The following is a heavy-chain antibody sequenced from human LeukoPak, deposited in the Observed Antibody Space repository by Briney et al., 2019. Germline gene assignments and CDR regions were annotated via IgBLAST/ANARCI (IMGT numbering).Heavy chain of an antibody. CDR1: GGTFSSYA. J-gene: IGHJ4*02. CDR2: IIPIFGTA. V-gene: IGHV1-69*01. CDR3: ASPYRAYYYGSGSFDY. Sequence: ASVKVSCKASGGTFSSYAISWVRQAPGQGLEWMGGIIPIFGTANYAQRFQGRGTITADESTSTAYMELSSLRSEDTAVYYCASPYRAYYYGSGSFDYWGQGTLVTVSS. D-gene: IGHD3-10*01.